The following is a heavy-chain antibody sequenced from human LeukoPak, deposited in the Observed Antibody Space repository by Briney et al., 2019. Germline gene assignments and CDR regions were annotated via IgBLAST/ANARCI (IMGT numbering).Heavy chain of an antibody. CDR2: ITTGDDDL. CDR1: GFTFSSYS. CDR3: ARGGSSHYYYYYYMDV. D-gene: IGHD6-6*01. V-gene: IGHV3-21*01. J-gene: IGHJ6*03. Sequence: PGGSLRLSCAASGFTFSSYSLTWVRQAPGKGLEWVSSITTGDDDLYYSDSVKGRFTISRDNAKNSLFLQMNNLRAEDTAVYYCARGGSSHYYYYYYMDVWGKGTTVTVSS.